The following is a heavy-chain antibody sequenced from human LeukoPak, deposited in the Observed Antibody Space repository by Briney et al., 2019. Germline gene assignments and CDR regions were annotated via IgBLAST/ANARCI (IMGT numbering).Heavy chain of an antibody. CDR3: ARGQWLDNY. V-gene: IGHV4-34*01. CDR1: GASFSGFH. D-gene: IGHD6-19*01. J-gene: IGHJ4*02. CDR2: INHSGST. Sequence: PSETLSLTCAAYGASFSGFHWSWIRQPPGKGLEWIGEINHSGSTNYSPSLKSRVTISVDTSKNQFSLKLSSVTAADTAVYYCARGQWLDNYWGQGTLVTVSS.